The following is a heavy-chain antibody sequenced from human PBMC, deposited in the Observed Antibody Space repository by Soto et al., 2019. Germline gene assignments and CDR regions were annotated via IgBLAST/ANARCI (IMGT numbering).Heavy chain of an antibody. J-gene: IGHJ5*02. CDR1: GGTFSSYA. V-gene: IGHV1-69*01. CDR3: ARDPSLDYYDSSGYYNSFDP. Sequence: QVQLVQSGAEVKKPGSSVKVSCKASGGTFSSYAISWVRQAPGQGLEWMGGIIPIFGTANYAQKFQGRVTITADESTSTAYMELSSLRSEDTAVYYCARDPSLDYYDSSGYYNSFDPWGQGTLVTVSS. D-gene: IGHD3-22*01. CDR2: IIPIFGTA.